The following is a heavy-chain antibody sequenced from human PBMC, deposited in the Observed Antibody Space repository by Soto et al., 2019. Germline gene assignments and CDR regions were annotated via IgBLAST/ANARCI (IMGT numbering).Heavy chain of an antibody. CDR1: VGSIRSYY. CDR3: ARPDSSSWAAPFGS. V-gene: IGHV4-4*08. Sequence: SETLSLTCTVSVGSIRSYYWSWIRQPPGKGLEWIGYIYSSGNTYFNPSLRSRVTISVDTSNNQFSLRLTSVTASDTAVYYCARPDSSSWAAPFGSWGQGTLVTVSS. J-gene: IGHJ4*02. D-gene: IGHD6-13*01. CDR2: IYSSGNT.